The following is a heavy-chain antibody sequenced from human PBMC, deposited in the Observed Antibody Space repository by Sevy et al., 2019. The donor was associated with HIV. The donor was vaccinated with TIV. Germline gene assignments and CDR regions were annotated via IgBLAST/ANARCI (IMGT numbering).Heavy chain of an antibody. CDR3: ASLSPFYHSMDV. J-gene: IGHJ6*03. CDR2: LYYEGTT. CDR1: GGSISSISNY. V-gene: IGHV4-39*01. Sequence: SETLSLTCGVSGGSISSISNYWGWIRQPPGRELEWIGSLYYEGTTYYNPSLQSRVRISGNTSKNLFSLDLTSVTAADTAVYYCASLSPFYHSMDVWGKGTPVTVSS.